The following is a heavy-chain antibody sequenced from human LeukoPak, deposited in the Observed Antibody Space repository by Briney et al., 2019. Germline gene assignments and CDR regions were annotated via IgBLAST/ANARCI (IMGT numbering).Heavy chain of an antibody. CDR2: IYSGGST. V-gene: IGHV3-53*01. Sequence: GGSLRLSCAASGFTVSSNYMSWVRQAPGKGLEWVSVIYSGGSTYYADSVKGRFTISRDNAKNSLYLQMNSLRAEDTAVYYCARATDPAWFDYWGQGTLVTVSS. CDR3: ARATDPAWFDY. J-gene: IGHJ4*02. D-gene: IGHD2-2*01. CDR1: GFTVSSNY.